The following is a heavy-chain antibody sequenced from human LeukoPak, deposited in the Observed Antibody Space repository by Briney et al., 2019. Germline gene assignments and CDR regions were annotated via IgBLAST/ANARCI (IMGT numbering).Heavy chain of an antibody. V-gene: IGHV3-21*01. J-gene: IGHJ4*02. CDR1: GFAFSTYS. CDR3: ARGEYGYYFEY. D-gene: IGHD2/OR15-2a*01. CDR2: ISDSSSKI. Sequence: GGSLRLSCAASGFAFSTYSMNWVRQAPGKGLEWVSSISDSSSKIYCADSVKGRFTISRDNAKNSLYLQLNSLRAEDTAVYFCARGEYGYYFEYWGQGTLVTVSS.